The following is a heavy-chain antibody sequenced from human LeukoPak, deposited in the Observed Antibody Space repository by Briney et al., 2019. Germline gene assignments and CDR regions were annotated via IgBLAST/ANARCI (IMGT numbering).Heavy chain of an antibody. J-gene: IGHJ4*02. CDR1: GYTFTGYY. CDR3: ARLLTSGVRGAPFWY. V-gene: IGHV1-2*02. Sequence: ASVKVSCKASGYTFTGYYMHWVRQAPGQGLEWMGWINPNSGGTNYAQKFQGRVTMTRDTSISTAYMELSRLRSDDTAVYYCARLLTSGVRGAPFWYWGQGTLVTVSS. CDR2: INPNSGGT. D-gene: IGHD3-10*01.